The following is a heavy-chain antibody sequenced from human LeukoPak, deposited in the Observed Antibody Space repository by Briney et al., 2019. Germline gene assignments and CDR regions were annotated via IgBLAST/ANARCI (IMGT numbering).Heavy chain of an antibody. CDR2: IKSKTDGGTT. J-gene: IGHJ4*02. D-gene: IGHD6-19*01. Sequence: GGSLRLSCTASGFTFGDYAMSWFRQAPGKGLEWVGRIKSKTDGGTTDYAAPVKGRFTISRDDSKNTLYLQMNSLKTEDTAVYYCTTDSVWLWASGWYNSPEGSEIDYWGQGTLVTVSS. CDR1: GFTFGDYA. V-gene: IGHV3-15*01. CDR3: TTDSVWLWASGWYNSPEGSEIDY.